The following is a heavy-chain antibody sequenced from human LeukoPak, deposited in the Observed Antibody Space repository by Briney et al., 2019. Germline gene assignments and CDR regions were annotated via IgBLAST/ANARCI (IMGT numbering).Heavy chain of an antibody. D-gene: IGHD3-16*01. CDR3: ARSHRGGYYFDY. CDR1: GFTFSSSA. J-gene: IGHJ4*02. V-gene: IGHV3-23*01. CDR2: ISGSGVST. Sequence: SGGSLRLSCAASGFTFSSSAMSWVRQAPGKGLEWVSAISGSGVSTYYADSVKGRFTISRDNSKNTLCLQMNSLRAEDTAVYYCARSHRGGYYFDYWGQGTLVTVSS.